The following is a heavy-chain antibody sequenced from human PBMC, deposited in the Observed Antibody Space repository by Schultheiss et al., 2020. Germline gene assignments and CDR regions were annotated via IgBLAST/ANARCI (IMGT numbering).Heavy chain of an antibody. CDR1: GFTFSGSA. V-gene: IGHV3-23*01. J-gene: IGHJ5*02. CDR3: ANLRFPPDP. CDR2: ISGSGGST. D-gene: IGHD2-21*01. Sequence: GGSLRLSCAASGFTFSGSAMHWVRQAPGKGLEWVSAISGSGGSTYYADSVKGRFTISRDNSKNTLYLQMNSLRAEDTAVYYCANLRFPPDPWGQGTLVTVSS.